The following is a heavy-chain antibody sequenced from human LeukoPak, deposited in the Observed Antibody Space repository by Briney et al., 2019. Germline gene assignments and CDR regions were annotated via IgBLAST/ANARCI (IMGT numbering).Heavy chain of an antibody. CDR2: IYTSGST. Sequence: SQTLSLTCTVSGGFISSGDYYWSWIRPPAGNGLEWIGRIYTSGSTTYNPSLKSRVTISVDTSKNQFSLNLSSVTAADTAVYYCARDRRVTPTAAGYFDYWGQGTLVTVSS. CDR3: ARDRRVTPTAAGYFDY. J-gene: IGHJ4*02. D-gene: IGHD6-13*01. CDR1: GGFISSGDYY. V-gene: IGHV4-61*02.